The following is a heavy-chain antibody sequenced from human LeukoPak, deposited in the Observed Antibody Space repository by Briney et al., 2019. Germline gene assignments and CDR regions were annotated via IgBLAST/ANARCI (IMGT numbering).Heavy chain of an antibody. V-gene: IGHV3-23*01. J-gene: IGHJ6*04. CDR3: ASGYCSSTSCYPYYYGMDV. CDR2: ISGSGGST. CDR1: GFTFSSYA. Sequence: GGSLRLSCVASGFTFSSYAMSWVRQAPGKGLEWVSAISGSGGSTYYADSVEGRFTISRDNSKNTLYLQMNSLRAEDTAVYYCASGYCSSTSCYPYYYGMDVWGKGTTVTVSS. D-gene: IGHD2-2*03.